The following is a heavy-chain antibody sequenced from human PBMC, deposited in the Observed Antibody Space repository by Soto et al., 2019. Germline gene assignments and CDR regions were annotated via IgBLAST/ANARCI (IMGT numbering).Heavy chain of an antibody. CDR3: AVKGYCSSTSCYPRGYYYYGMDV. D-gene: IGHD2-2*01. CDR1: GGSFSGYY. CDR2: INHSGST. Sequence: QVQLQQWGAGLLKPSETLSLTCAVYGGSFSGYYWSWIRQPPGKGLEWIGEINHSGSTNYNPSLKIRVTISVDTSKNQFSLKLSSVTAADTAVYYCAVKGYCSSTSCYPRGYYYYGMDVWGQGTTVTVSS. J-gene: IGHJ6*02. V-gene: IGHV4-34*01.